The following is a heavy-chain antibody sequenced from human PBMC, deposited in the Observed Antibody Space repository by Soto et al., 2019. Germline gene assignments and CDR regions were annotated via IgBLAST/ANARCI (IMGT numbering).Heavy chain of an antibody. D-gene: IGHD5-12*01. CDR3: SELPFWLREEHYYGMDV. J-gene: IGHJ6*02. CDR1: GFTFSSYA. V-gene: IGHV3-30-3*01. CDR2: ISYDGSNK. Sequence: GGSLRLSCAASGFTFSSYAMHWVRQAPGKGLEWVAVISYDGSNKYYADSVKGRFTISRDNSKNTLYLQMNSLRAEDTAVYYCSELPFWLREEHYYGMDVWGQGTTVTVSS.